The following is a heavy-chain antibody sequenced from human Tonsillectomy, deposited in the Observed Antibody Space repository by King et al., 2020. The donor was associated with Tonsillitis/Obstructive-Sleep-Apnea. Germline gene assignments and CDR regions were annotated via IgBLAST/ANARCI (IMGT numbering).Heavy chain of an antibody. V-gene: IGHV4-59*01. CDR1: GCSISSYF. CDR2: IYYRGST. D-gene: IGHD2-21*01. J-gene: IGHJ6*03. CDR3: ARSHSPPAGIYYYYYVDV. Sequence: VQLQESGPGLVKPSETLSLTCTVSGCSISSYFWSWIRQPPGKGLEWIGVIYYRGSTNYKPPLNRRVTISLDTHKSQSSLKLSAVTAADTAVYYCARSHSPPAGIYYYYYVDVWGKGTTVTVSS.